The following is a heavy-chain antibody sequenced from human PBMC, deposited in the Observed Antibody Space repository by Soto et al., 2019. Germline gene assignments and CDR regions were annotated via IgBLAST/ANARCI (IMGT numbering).Heavy chain of an antibody. CDR3: AKEPGADSGAYCDY. V-gene: IGHV3-23*01. J-gene: IGHJ4*02. Sequence: EVHLLESGGDLVQPGGSLRLSCEASGFTFSSYAMSWVRQAPGKGLEWVSGISVGGGSPYYADSVKGRFTISRDNSKNTLYLQMNSMRVEDTALYYCAKEPGADSGAYCDYWGQGTLVTVSS. CDR2: ISVGGGSP. CDR1: GFTFSSYA. D-gene: IGHD4-17*01.